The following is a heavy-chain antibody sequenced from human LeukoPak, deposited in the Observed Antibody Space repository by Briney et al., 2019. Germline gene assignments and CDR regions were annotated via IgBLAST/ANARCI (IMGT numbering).Heavy chain of an antibody. CDR2: IYYSGST. J-gene: IGHJ5*02. V-gene: IGHV4-59*01. D-gene: IGHD2-2*01. Sequence: SETLSLTCTVSGGSISSYYWSWIRQPPGKGLEWIGYIYYSGSTNHNPSLKSRVTISVDTSKNQFSLKLSSVTAADTAVYYCARDASYCSSTSCPLAWFDPWGQGTLVTVSS. CDR3: ARDASYCSSTSCPLAWFDP. CDR1: GGSISSYY.